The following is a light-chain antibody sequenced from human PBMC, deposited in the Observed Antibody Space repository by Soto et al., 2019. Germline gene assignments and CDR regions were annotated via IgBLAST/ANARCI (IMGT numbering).Light chain of an antibody. J-gene: IGKJ4*01. CDR3: QQSSSTPLI. V-gene: IGKV1-39*01. Sequence: DIQMTQSPSSLSASIGDRVTITCRASQNINIFLNWYQHRPGKAPRLLIYGASTLQSGVPSRFSGSVSGTNFTVTISSLQPEDFGTYYCQQSSSTPLIFGGGT. CDR1: QNINIF. CDR2: GAS.